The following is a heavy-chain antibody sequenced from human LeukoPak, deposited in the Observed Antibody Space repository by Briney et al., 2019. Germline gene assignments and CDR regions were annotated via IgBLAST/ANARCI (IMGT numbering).Heavy chain of an antibody. Sequence: GGSLRLSCAASGFTFSSYWMHWVRQAPGKGLVWVSRINSDGSSTSYADSVKGRFTVSRDNSKNTLSLHMNSLRAEDTAVYYCAKTSSLWDYWGQGTLVTVSS. CDR2: INSDGSST. CDR1: GFTFSSYW. V-gene: IGHV3-74*01. J-gene: IGHJ4*02. D-gene: IGHD2-15*01. CDR3: AKTSSLWDY.